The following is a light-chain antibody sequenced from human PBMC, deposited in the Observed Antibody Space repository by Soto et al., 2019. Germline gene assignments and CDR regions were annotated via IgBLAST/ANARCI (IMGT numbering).Light chain of an antibody. V-gene: IGKV3-20*01. J-gene: IGKJ1*01. CDR3: QQYGSSPRT. CDR2: GAS. Sequence: GLTQSPGPRSWCTGKRATRYCRASQSVSSSYLAWYQQKPGQAPRLHIYGASTRSTGIPDRFTGSGSRTDFTLTISRLEPEDFAVYYCQQYGSSPRTFGQGTKVDIK. CDR1: QSVSSSY.